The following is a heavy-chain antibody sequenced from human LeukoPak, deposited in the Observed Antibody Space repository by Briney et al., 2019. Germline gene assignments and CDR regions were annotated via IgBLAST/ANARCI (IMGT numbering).Heavy chain of an antibody. Sequence: GASVKVSCKASGYTFTGYYMHWVRQAPGQGLEWMGWINPNSGGTNYAQKFQGWVTMTRDTSISTAYMELSRLRSDDTAVYYCARPYTDQSGNYYYYMDVWGKGTTVTVSS. CDR2: INPNSGGT. CDR3: ARPYTDQSGNYYYYMDV. CDR1: GYTFTGYY. J-gene: IGHJ6*03. D-gene: IGHD3-16*01. V-gene: IGHV1-2*04.